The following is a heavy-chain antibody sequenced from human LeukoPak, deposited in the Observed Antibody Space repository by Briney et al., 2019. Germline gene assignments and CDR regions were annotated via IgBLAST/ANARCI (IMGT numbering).Heavy chain of an antibody. CDR2: IWYDGSNK. D-gene: IGHD6-13*01. CDR3: ARDLPIAAAGDPDAFDI. Sequence: GGSLRLSCAASGFTFSSYGMHWVRQAPGKGLEWVAVIWYDGSNKYYADSVKGRFTISRDNSKNTLYLQMNSLRAEDTAVYYCARDLPIAAAGDPDAFDIWGQGTMVTVSS. J-gene: IGHJ3*02. V-gene: IGHV3-33*01. CDR1: GFTFSSYG.